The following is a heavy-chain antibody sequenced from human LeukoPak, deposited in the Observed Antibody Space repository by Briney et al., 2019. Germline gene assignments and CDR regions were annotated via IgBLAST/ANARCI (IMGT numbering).Heavy chain of an antibody. Sequence: PGGSLRLSCAVSGFTFSSYAMNWVRQAPGKGLEWVSGISDSGAGTYYADSVKGRFTISRDNSKNTLYLQMNSLRAEDTAVYYCAKMVREFYTISYYFDYWGQGTLVTVSS. D-gene: IGHD2-8*01. CDR2: ISDSGAGT. V-gene: IGHV3-23*01. CDR3: AKMVREFYTISYYFDY. CDR1: GFTFSSYA. J-gene: IGHJ4*02.